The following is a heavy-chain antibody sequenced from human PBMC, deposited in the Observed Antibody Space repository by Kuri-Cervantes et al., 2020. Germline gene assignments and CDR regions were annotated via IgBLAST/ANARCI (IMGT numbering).Heavy chain of an antibody. CDR2: IWYDGSNK. CDR1: GFIFSSYG. CDR3: AREKLRYFDWFRLFDY. Sequence: GGSLRLSCAASGFIFSSYGMHWVRQAPGKGLEWVAVIWYDGSNKYYADSVKGRFTISRDNSKNTLYLQMNSLRAEDTAVYYCAREKLRYFDWFRLFDYWGQGTLVTVSS. J-gene: IGHJ4*02. V-gene: IGHV3-33*08. D-gene: IGHD3-9*01.